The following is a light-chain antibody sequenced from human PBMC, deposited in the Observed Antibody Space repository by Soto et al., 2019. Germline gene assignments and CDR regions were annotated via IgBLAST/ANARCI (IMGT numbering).Light chain of an antibody. CDR1: RSNIGAGYD. CDR2: GNS. CDR3: QSYDSSLSVI. J-gene: IGLJ2*01. Sequence: QSVLTQPPSVPGAPGQRVTISCTGSRSNIGAGYDVHWYQQLPGTAPKLLIYGNSNRPSGVPDRFSGSKSGTSASLAITGLQAEDEADYYCQSYDSSLSVIFGGGTKVTFL. V-gene: IGLV1-40*01.